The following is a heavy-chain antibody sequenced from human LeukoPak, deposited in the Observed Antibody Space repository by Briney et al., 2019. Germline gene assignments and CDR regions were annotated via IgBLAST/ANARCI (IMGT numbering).Heavy chain of an antibody. J-gene: IGHJ3*02. CDR3: ASSGIVLGAFDI. D-gene: IGHD2/OR15-2a*01. V-gene: IGHV4-38-2*01. CDR2: IYHSERT. Sequence: SETLSLTCAVSGYSINSGYYWGWIRQPPGKGLEWIGSIYHSERTYCNPSLKSRVTISVDTSKNQFSLKLSSVTAADTAVYYCASSGIVLGAFDIWGQGTMVTVSS. CDR1: GYSINSGYY.